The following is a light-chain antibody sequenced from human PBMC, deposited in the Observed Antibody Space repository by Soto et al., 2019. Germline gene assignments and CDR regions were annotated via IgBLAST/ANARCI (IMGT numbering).Light chain of an antibody. Sequence: SYELTQPPSVSVSPAQTASITCSGDKLGDKYACWYQQKPGQSPVLVIYSDIKRPSVIPDRFSGSNSGNTATLTISGTQPMDEADYYCQAWDSSTVVFGGGTKLTVL. CDR3: QAWDSSTVV. CDR2: SDI. CDR1: KLGDKY. V-gene: IGLV3-1*01. J-gene: IGLJ3*02.